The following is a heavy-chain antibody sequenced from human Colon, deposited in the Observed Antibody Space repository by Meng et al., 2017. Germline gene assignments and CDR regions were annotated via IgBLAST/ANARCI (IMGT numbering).Heavy chain of an antibody. V-gene: IGHV4-4*02. D-gene: IGHD1-1*01. CDR3: GRDQGRQLINH. J-gene: IGHJ4*02. CDR2: VYHRGDT. Sequence: QGQLQESGPGLVKPSGTLSLTCTVSGDSISSDIWWSWVRQPPGKGLEWIGEVYHRGDTNYNPSLKSRVVISVDRSKNQFSLNLSSVTAADTAVYYCGRDQGRQLINHWGQGTLVTVS. CDR1: GDSISSDIW.